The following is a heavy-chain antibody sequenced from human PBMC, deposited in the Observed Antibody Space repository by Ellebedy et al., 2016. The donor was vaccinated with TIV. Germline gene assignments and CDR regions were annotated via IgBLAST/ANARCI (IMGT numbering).Heavy chain of an antibody. Sequence: GESLKISCAASGFTDSRHGMHWVRQAQGKGLVWVSRINPEGSSTDYADSVKGRFTISRDNSKNTMYLQMNSLTAEDTDVSYCATFGGDYPGGPDAFVIWGQGTMVTVSS. V-gene: IGHV3-74*01. CDR1: GFTDSRHG. CDR2: INPEGSST. D-gene: IGHD4-17*01. J-gene: IGHJ3*02. CDR3: ATFGGDYPGGPDAFVI.